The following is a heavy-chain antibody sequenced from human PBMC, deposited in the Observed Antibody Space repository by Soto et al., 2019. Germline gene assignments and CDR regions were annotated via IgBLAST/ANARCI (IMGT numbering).Heavy chain of an antibody. Sequence: LSLTCAVSGDSSSSSVWWTWVRQPPGKGLEWIGEVFHTGNTNYNPSLKSRVTMSVDKSTNEFSLKVTSVTAADTAIYYCARKAWVRFDYWGQGALVTVSS. J-gene: IGHJ4*02. V-gene: IGHV4-4*02. CDR1: GDSSSSSVW. D-gene: IGHD7-27*01. CDR3: ARKAWVRFDY. CDR2: VFHTGNT.